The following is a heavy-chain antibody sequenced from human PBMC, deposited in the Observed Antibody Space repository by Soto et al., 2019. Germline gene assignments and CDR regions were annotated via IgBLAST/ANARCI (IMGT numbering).Heavy chain of an antibody. Sequence: EVQLVESGGGLVQPGRSLRLSCAASGFTFDDYAMHWVRQAPGKGLEWVSGISWNSGSIGYADSVKGRFTISRDNAKNSLYLQMNSLRAEDTALYYCAKELGEETLYYYYGMDVWGQGTTVTVSS. CDR3: AKELGEETLYYYYGMDV. CDR1: GFTFDDYA. CDR2: ISWNSGSI. D-gene: IGHD3-10*01. J-gene: IGHJ6*02. V-gene: IGHV3-9*01.